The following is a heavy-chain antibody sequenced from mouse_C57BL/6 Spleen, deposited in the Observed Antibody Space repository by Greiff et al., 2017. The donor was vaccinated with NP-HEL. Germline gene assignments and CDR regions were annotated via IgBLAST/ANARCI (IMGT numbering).Heavy chain of an antibody. CDR3: ARGTEYYAMDY. J-gene: IGHJ4*01. D-gene: IGHD3-3*01. CDR2: ISSGSSTI. Sequence: EVKLMESGGGLVKPGGSLKLSCAASGFTFSDYGMHWVRQAPEKGLEWVAYISSGSSTIYYADTVKGRFTISRDNAKNTLFLQMTSLRSEDTAMYYCARGTEYYAMDYWGQGTSVTVSS. V-gene: IGHV5-17*01. CDR1: GFTFSDYG.